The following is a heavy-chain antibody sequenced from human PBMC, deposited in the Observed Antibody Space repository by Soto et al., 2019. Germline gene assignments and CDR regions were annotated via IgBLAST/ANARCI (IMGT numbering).Heavy chain of an antibody. CDR2: INHSGST. CDR1: GGSFSGYY. D-gene: IGHD3-3*02. J-gene: IGHJ6*03. V-gene: IGHV4-34*01. Sequence: SETLSLTCAVYGGSFSGYYWSWIRQPPGKGLEWIGEINHSGSTNYNPSLKSRVTISVDTSKNQFSLKLSSVTAADTAVYYCARVGQFWSGYRVDYYYYMDVWGKGTTVTVPS. CDR3: ARVGQFWSGYRVDYYYYMDV.